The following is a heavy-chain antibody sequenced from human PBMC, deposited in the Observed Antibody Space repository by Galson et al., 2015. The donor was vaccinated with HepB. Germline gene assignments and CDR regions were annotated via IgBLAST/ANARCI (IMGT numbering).Heavy chain of an antibody. V-gene: IGHV3-33*01. CDR2: IWYDGSNK. D-gene: IGHD4-17*01. CDR1: GFTFSSDG. CDR3: ARGGDFTVTTPPPIVN. Sequence: SLRLSCAASGFTFSSDGMHWVRQAPGKGLEWVAFIWYDGSNKYYADSVKGRSTISRDNSQNTVYLQMNSLRAEDTAVYYCARGGDFTVTTPPPIVNWGQGTLVTVSS. J-gene: IGHJ4*02.